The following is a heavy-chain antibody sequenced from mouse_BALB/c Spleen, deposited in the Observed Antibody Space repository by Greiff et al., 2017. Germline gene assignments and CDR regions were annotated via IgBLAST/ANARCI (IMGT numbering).Heavy chain of an antibody. CDR3: ARSSYGNPWFAY. CDR1: GFTFTSYT. J-gene: IGHJ3*01. V-gene: IGHV1-4*02. Sequence: QVQLQQSAAELARPGASVKMSCKASGFTFTSYTMHWVKQRPGQGLEWIGYINPSSGYTEYNQKFKDKTTLTADKSSSTAYMQLSSLTSEDSAVYYCARSSYGNPWFAYWGQGTLVTVSA. D-gene: IGHD2-1*01. CDR2: INPSSGYT.